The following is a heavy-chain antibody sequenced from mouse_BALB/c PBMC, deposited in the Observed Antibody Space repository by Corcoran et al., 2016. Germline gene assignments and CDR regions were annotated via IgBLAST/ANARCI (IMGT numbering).Heavy chain of an antibody. D-gene: IGHD3-3*01. CDR1: GYTFTNYG. V-gene: IGHV9-3-1*01. J-gene: IGHJ2*01. Sequence: QIQLVQSGPELKKPGETVKISCKASGYTFTNYGMNWVKQAPGKGLKWMGWINTYTGEPTYADDFKGRFAFSLETSASTAYLQINNLKNEDTATYVCARAGDGDYWGQGTTLTVSS. CDR3: ARAGDGDY. CDR2: INTYTGEP.